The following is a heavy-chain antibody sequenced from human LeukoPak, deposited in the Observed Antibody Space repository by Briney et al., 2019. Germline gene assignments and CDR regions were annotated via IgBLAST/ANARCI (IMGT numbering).Heavy chain of an antibody. Sequence: GGSLRLSCAASGFTFSSYGMHWVRQAPGKGLEWVAVISYDGSNKYYADSVKGRFTISRDNSKNTLYLQMNSLRAEDTAVYYCSMEPLRDYYYGMDVWGKGTTVTVSS. CDR3: SMEPLRDYYYGMDV. V-gene: IGHV3-30*03. J-gene: IGHJ6*04. CDR2: ISYDGSNK. D-gene: IGHD5-12*01. CDR1: GFTFSSYG.